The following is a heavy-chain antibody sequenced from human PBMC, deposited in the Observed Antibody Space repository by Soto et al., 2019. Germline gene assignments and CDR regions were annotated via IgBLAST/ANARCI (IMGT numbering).Heavy chain of an antibody. D-gene: IGHD6-19*01. CDR3: SRIAVSGPRTGFDY. V-gene: IGHV4-39*01. CDR1: GFSISNSSYL. CDR2: VSHIGST. Sequence: SETLSLTCRVSGFSISNSSYLWGWVRQPPGKGLQWIGSVSHIGSTNYNPSLKSRLTISVGTSKTQSSLRLDSVTAADTAVYYCSRIAVSGPRTGFDYWGQGILVTVSS. J-gene: IGHJ4*02.